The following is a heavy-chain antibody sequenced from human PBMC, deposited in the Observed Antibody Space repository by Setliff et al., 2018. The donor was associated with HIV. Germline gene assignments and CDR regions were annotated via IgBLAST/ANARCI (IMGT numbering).Heavy chain of an antibody. Sequence: AASVKVSCKASGGSFRNYAISWVRQAPGQGLEWMGGIIPLLGTANYAQRFQGRVTIIADESTSTAYMELTSLRSEDTAVYYCAREEYDSDFWGQGTKVTVSS. D-gene: IGHD3-22*01. CDR2: IIPLLGTA. V-gene: IGHV1-69*13. CDR3: AREEYDSDF. CDR1: GGSFRNYA. J-gene: IGHJ3*01.